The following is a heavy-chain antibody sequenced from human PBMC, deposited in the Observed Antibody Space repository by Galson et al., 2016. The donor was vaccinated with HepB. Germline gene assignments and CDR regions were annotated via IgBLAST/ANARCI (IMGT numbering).Heavy chain of an antibody. D-gene: IGHD2-2*01. CDR1: GDSVSSNDAI. CDR2: TYYRSKWYN. V-gene: IGHV6-1*01. J-gene: IGHJ1*01. Sequence: CAISGDSVSSNDAIWNWIRQSPSRGLEWLGWTYYRSKWYNHYAVSVKSRITIDPDTSRNQISLQLNSVTPEDTAVYYCARDTSTWDGLGTEYFHHWGQGTLVTVSS. CDR3: ARDTSTWDGLGTEYFHH.